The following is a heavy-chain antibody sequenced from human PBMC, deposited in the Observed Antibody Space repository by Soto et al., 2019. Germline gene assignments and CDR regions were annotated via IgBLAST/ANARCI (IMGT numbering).Heavy chain of an antibody. D-gene: IGHD5-12*01. J-gene: IGHJ6*02. Sequence: QVQVVQSGAEVKKPGSSVKVSCKASGGTFSSYAISWVRQAPGQGLEWMGGIIPIFGTANYAQKFQGRVTITADESTSTAYMELSSPRTEDTAVYYCAREMATIFYYYYGMDVWGQGTTVTVSS. CDR1: GGTFSSYA. CDR2: IIPIFGTA. CDR3: AREMATIFYYYYGMDV. V-gene: IGHV1-69*01.